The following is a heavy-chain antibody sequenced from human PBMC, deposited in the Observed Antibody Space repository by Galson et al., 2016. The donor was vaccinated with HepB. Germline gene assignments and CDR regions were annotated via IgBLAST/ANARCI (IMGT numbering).Heavy chain of an antibody. V-gene: IGHV2-70*04. Sequence: ALVKPTQTLTLTCTFSGFSLSTSGMRVSWIRQPPGKALEWLARIDWDDDKFYSTSLKTRLTISKDTSKNQVVLTMTNMDPVDTATYYCARTLDYGDDYWGQGTLVTVSS. J-gene: IGHJ4*02. D-gene: IGHD4-17*01. CDR3: ARTLDYGDDY. CDR2: IDWDDDK. CDR1: GFSLSTSGMR.